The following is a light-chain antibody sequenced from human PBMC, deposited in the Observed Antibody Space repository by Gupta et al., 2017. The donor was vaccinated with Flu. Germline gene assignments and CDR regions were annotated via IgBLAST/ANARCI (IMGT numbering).Light chain of an antibody. V-gene: IGLV2-11*01. CDR3: SSHAGRVTWV. CDR1: SNDVGGSNR. CDR2: DVT. Sequence: QSAPTQPRSVSCSPGQSFTISCTGSSNDVGGSNRVSWYQQRPGKAPKRILYDVTERPSGVPDRFSGSKSGNTASLTISGLQADDEADYYCSSHAGRVTWVFGTGTTVTVL. J-gene: IGLJ1*01.